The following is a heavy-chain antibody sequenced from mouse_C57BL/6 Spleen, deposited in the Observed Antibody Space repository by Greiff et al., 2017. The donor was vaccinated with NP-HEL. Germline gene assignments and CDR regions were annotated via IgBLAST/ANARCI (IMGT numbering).Heavy chain of an antibody. CDR1: GFTFSSYA. CDR2: ISDGGSYT. CDR3: AREERAWFAY. J-gene: IGHJ3*01. Sequence: VQLKESGGGLVKPGGSLKLSCAASGFTFSSYAMSWVRQTPEKRLEWVATISDGGSYTYYPDNVKGRFTISRDNAKNNLYLQMSNLKSEDTAMYYFAREERAWFAYWGQGTLVTVSA. V-gene: IGHV5-4*01.